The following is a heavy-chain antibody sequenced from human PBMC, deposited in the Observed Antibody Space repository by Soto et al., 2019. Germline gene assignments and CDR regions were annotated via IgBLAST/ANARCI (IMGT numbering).Heavy chain of an antibody. CDR3: AKEGQYYDILTGYRSYYGMDV. V-gene: IGHV3-30*18. Sequence: QVQLVESGGGVVQPGRSLRLSCAASGFTFSSYGMHWVRQAPGKGLEWVAVISYDGSNKYYADSVKGRFTISRDNSKNTLSLQMNSLRAEDTAVYYCAKEGQYYDILTGYRSYYGMDVWGQGTTVTVSS. J-gene: IGHJ6*02. D-gene: IGHD3-9*01. CDR2: ISYDGSNK. CDR1: GFTFSSYG.